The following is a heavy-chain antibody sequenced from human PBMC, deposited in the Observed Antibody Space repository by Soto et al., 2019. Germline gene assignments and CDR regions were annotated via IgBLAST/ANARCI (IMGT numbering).Heavy chain of an antibody. V-gene: IGHV3-53*01. CDR1: GFSVSSNY. CDR3: ARHRHPRGTVGATSPLDP. CDR2: HYSGGST. D-gene: IGHD1-26*01. J-gene: IGHJ5*02. Sequence: DVQLVESGGGLVQPGGSLRLSCAISGFSVSSNYLSWVRQAPGQGLEWVSVHYSGGSTYYADSVQGRFTISRDKSNNTLYLQMRRVRAEDKAVYFCARHRHPRGTVGATSPLDPWGQGTQVTVSS.